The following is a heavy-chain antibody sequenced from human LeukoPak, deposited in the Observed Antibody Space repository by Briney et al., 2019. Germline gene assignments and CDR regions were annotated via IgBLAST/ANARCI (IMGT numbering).Heavy chain of an antibody. Sequence: ASVRVSCKASGYTSTGYYMHLVRQASGQGLEWMGRMNSKSGGTNYAQKFQGRVTMTRDTSISTAYMELSSLRSEDTAVYYCARARKRSQWRVMGFFVYYFDYWGQGTLVTVSS. V-gene: IGHV1-2*06. CDR1: GYTSTGYY. D-gene: IGHD6-19*01. J-gene: IGHJ4*02. CDR2: MNSKSGGT. CDR3: ARARKRSQWRVMGFFVYYFDY.